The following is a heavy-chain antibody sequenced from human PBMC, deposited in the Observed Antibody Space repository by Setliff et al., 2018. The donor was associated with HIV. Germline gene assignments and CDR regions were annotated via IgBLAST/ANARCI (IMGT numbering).Heavy chain of an antibody. D-gene: IGHD4-17*01. CDR1: GYTFSQYG. CDR3: ARTDYGGNSGGNYFDY. Sequence: GASVKVSCKASGYTFSQYGFSWVRQAPGQGLEWMGWINSDNGNINYAQKFQGRVTMTTDTATSTAYMEVRSLRSDDTAVYYCARTDYGGNSGGNYFDYWGQGSLVTVSS. V-gene: IGHV1-18*01. J-gene: IGHJ4*02. CDR2: INSDNGNI.